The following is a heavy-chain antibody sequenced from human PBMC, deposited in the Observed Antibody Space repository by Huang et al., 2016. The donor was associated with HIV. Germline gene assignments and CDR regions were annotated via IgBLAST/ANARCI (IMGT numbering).Heavy chain of an antibody. CDR3: VHRGYYDGTSYNVTLFDY. V-gene: IGHV2-5*02. Sequence: QITLKESGPTLVKPTQTLTLTCTVSGLSLSTNGVGVGWIRQPPGKALEWLALIYWDEDKRYMPSVRSRRTITKDTSKNQVVLTMTDRDPVDTATYYCVHRGYYDGTSYNVTLFDYWGQGSLVTVSS. J-gene: IGHJ4*02. CDR2: IYWDEDK. D-gene: IGHD3-16*01. CDR1: GLSLSTNGVG.